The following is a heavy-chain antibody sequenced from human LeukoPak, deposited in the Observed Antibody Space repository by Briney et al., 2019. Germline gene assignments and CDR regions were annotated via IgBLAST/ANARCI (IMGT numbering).Heavy chain of an antibody. V-gene: IGHV3-7*01. D-gene: IGHD1-26*01. CDR1: GFSFNTFA. CDR2: IKQDGSEK. Sequence: GGSLRLSCVASGFSFNTFALTWVRQAPGKGLEWVANIKQDGSEKYYVDSVKGRFTISRDNAKNSLYLQMNSLRAEDTAVYYCARDKIVGATNFDYWGQGTLVTVSS. J-gene: IGHJ4*02. CDR3: ARDKIVGATNFDY.